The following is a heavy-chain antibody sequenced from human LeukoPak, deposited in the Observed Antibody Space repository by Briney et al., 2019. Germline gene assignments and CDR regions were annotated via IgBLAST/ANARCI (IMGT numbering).Heavy chain of an antibody. Sequence: GGSPRLSCAASGFTFSSYSMNWVRQAPGKGLEWVSSISSSSSYIYYADSVKGRFTISRDNAKNSLYLQMNSLRAEDTAVYYCARDYGVGYSSGWGAGWGQGTLVTVSS. CDR3: ARDYGVGYSSGWGAG. CDR2: ISSSSSYI. J-gene: IGHJ4*02. V-gene: IGHV3-21*06. CDR1: GFTFSSYS. D-gene: IGHD6-19*01.